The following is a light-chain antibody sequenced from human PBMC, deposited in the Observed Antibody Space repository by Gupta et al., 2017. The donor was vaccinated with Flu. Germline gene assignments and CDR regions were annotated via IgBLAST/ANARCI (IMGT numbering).Light chain of an antibody. V-gene: IGLV1-36*01. Sequence: SWCNVGDNSVHWYQQVPGKAPKLLIYDDNLRPSGVSDRFSGSKSGTTASLTISGLQSEDEADYYCTAWNGSRNGPVFGGGTRVTVL. CDR2: DDN. CDR1: WCNVGDNS. CDR3: TAWNGSRNGPV. J-gene: IGLJ3*02.